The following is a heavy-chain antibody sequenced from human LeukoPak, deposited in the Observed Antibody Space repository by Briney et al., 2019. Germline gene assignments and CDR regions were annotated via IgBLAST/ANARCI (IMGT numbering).Heavy chain of an antibody. CDR2: ISGSSSYI. CDR1: GFTFSSYG. D-gene: IGHD3-16*01. CDR3: ARVVWGQLTYYFDY. Sequence: GGTLRLSCAASGFTFSSYGMSWVRQAPGKGLEWVSSISGSSSYIYYADSVKGRFTTSRDNAKNSLYLQMHSLRAEDTAVYYCARVVWGQLTYYFDYWGQGTLVTVSS. J-gene: IGHJ4*02. V-gene: IGHV3-21*01.